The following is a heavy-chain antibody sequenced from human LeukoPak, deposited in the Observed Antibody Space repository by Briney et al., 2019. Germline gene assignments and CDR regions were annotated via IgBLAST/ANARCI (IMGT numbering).Heavy chain of an antibody. Sequence: PGGSLRLSCAASGFTFSSYSMNWVRQAPGKGLEWVSSISSSSSYIYYADSVKGRFTISRDNAKNSLYLQMNSLRAEDTAVYYCARKGVYYYGMDVWGQGTTFTVSS. CDR2: ISSSSSYI. CDR1: GFTFSSYS. CDR3: ARKGVYYYGMDV. J-gene: IGHJ6*02. V-gene: IGHV3-21*01.